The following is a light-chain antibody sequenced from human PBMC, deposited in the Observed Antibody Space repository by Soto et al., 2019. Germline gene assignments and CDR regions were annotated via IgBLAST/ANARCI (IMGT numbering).Light chain of an antibody. V-gene: IGKV3-15*01. CDR3: QQYDKWPRT. Sequence: EIVMTQSPATLSVSPGERATLSCRASQSLSSTLAWYQQKPGQVPRLLIYGASTRATGVPARFSGSGSGTEFTLPISSLQSEDFAVYYCQQYDKWPRTFGQGTKVEIK. CDR1: QSLSST. J-gene: IGKJ1*01. CDR2: GAS.